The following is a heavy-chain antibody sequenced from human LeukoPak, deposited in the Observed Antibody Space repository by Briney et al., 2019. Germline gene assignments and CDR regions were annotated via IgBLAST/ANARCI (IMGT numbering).Heavy chain of an antibody. J-gene: IGHJ4*02. CDR1: GYTFTGYY. Sequence: ASVKVSCKASGYTFTGYYMHWVRQAPGQGLEWMGWINPNSGGTNYAQKFQGRVTMTRDTSISTAYMELSRLRSDDTAVYYCARDVAAEYYFDYWGQGTLVTVSS. CDR3: ARDVAAEYYFDY. CDR2: INPNSGGT. V-gene: IGHV1-2*02. D-gene: IGHD6-13*01.